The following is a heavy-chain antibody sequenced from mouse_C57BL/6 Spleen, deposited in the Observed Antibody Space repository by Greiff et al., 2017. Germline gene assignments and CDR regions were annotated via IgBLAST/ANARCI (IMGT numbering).Heavy chain of an antibody. V-gene: IGHV1-19*01. D-gene: IGHD4-1*01. CDR3: ATLGHFDY. CDR1: GYTFTDYY. CDR2: INPYNGGT. J-gene: IGHJ2*01. Sequence: EVQGVESGPVLVKPGASVKMSCKASGYTFTDYYMNWVKQSHGKSLEWIGVINPYNGGTSYNQKFKGKATLTVDKSSSTAYMELNSLTSEDSAVYYCATLGHFDYWGQGTTLTVSS.